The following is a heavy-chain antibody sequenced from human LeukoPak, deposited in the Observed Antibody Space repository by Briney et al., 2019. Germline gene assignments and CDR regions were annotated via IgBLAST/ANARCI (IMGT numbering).Heavy chain of an antibody. J-gene: IGHJ4*02. CDR2: ISNSGDTI. V-gene: IGHV3-48*03. D-gene: IGHD5-24*01. CDR1: GFTFSSYK. Sequence: PGGSLRLSCAASGFTFSSYKMNWVRQAPGKGLEWVSHISNSGDTIYYADSVKGRFTISRDNGRKSLYLQMNSLTAEDTAVYYCARDQGDGYNKYFFDYWGQGTLVTVSS. CDR3: ARDQGDGYNKYFFDY.